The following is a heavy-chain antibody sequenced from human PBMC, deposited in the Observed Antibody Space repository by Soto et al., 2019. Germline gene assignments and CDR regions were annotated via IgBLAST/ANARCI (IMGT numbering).Heavy chain of an antibody. Sequence: PGGSLRLSCAASGFTFSSYAMHWVRQAPGKGLEWVAVISYDGSNKYYADSVKGRFTISRDNPKNTLYLQMNSVTTEDTAVYYCVRADPQCAHNNCPSLDYWGPGTLVTVSS. CDR3: VRADPQCAHNNCPSLDY. CDR1: GFTFSSYA. CDR2: ISYDGSNK. D-gene: IGHD1-1*01. J-gene: IGHJ4*02. V-gene: IGHV3-30-3*01.